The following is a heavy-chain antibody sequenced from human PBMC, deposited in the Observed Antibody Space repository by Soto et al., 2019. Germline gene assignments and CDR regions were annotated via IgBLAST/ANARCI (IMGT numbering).Heavy chain of an antibody. Sequence: EVQLVESGGGLVKPGRSLRLSCTASGFTFGDYAMSWFRQAPGKGLEWVGFIRSKAYGGTTEYAASVKGRFTISRDDSKSIAYLQRNSLKTEDTAVYYCTREYSSGTYYYYCGMDVWGQGTTVTVSS. CDR1: GFTFGDYA. D-gene: IGHD5-18*01. J-gene: IGHJ6*02. V-gene: IGHV3-49*05. CDR2: IRSKAYGGTT. CDR3: TREYSSGTYYYYCGMDV.